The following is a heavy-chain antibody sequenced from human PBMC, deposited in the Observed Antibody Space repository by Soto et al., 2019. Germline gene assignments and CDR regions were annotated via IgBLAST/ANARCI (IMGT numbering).Heavy chain of an antibody. CDR2: IIPIFGTA. V-gene: IGHV1-69*01. D-gene: IGHD2-15*01. Sequence: QVQLVQSGAEVKKPGSSVKVSCKASGGTFSSYAISWVRQAPGQGLEWMGGIIPIFGTANYAQKFQGRVTITAVESTSTAYMELSSLRSEDTAVYYCAREYCSGGSCYYYFDYWGQGTLVTVSS. CDR3: AREYCSGGSCYYYFDY. CDR1: GGTFSSYA. J-gene: IGHJ4*02.